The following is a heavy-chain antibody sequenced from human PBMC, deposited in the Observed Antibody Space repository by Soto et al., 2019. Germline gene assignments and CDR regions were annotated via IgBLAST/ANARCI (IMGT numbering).Heavy chain of an antibody. CDR3: ARRSSSKGSTGGWPWTGCFDP. Sequence: PSETLSLTCTVSGGSISSYYWSWIRQPPGKGLEWIGFIYNSGSTNYNPSLKSRVTISVDTSKNQFSLKLSSVTAADTAMYYCARRSSSKGSTGGWPWTGCFDPWGQGTLLTVSS. V-gene: IGHV4-59*08. CDR1: GGSISSYY. J-gene: IGHJ5*02. D-gene: IGHD6-13*01. CDR2: IYNSGST.